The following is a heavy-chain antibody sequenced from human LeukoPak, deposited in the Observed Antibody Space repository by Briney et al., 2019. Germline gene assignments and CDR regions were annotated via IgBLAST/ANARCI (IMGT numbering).Heavy chain of an antibody. J-gene: IGHJ4*02. V-gene: IGHV5-51*01. D-gene: IGHD1-1*01. CDR1: GYSFTSYW. Sequence: GESLKISRKGSGYSFTSYWIGWVRQMPGNGLEWMGIIYPGDSDTRYSPSFQGQVTVSVDKSIITAYLQWSSLKASDTAMYYCARDSGGTTSYFDYWGQGTLVTVSS. CDR3: ARDSGGTTSYFDY. CDR2: IYPGDSDT.